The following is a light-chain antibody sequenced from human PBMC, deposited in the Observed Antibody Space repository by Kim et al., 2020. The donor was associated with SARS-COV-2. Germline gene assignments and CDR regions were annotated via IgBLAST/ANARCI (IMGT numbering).Light chain of an antibody. CDR3: KSGDSSNTVVL. V-gene: IGLV3-25*03. Sequence: PGQTARLTCSGDALPNQFACWFQQKPGQAPVLVRFRDTERPAGVPERFSGSSAGTTATLTISGVLPEDEADYHCKSGDSSNTVVLFGGGTQRTV. CDR1: ALPNQF. CDR2: RDT. J-gene: IGLJ3*02.